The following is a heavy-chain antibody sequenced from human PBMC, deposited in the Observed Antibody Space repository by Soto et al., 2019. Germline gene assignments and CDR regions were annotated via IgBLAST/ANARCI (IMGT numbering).Heavy chain of an antibody. CDR2: IGAADDP. D-gene: IGHD2-2*01. CDR3: ARAYTGQLPRRGDYYYALDV. V-gene: IGHV3-13*05. J-gene: IGHJ6*02. CDR1: GFFFNNYD. Sequence: QLVESGGGLTQAGGSLRLSCVGSGFFFNNYDMHWVRQVRGKGLEWVSAIGAADDPYYSVSVKGRFIVSRDNAQKSVYLQMNNLRAADTAVYFGARAYTGQLPRRGDYYYALDVWGRGTTVTVSS.